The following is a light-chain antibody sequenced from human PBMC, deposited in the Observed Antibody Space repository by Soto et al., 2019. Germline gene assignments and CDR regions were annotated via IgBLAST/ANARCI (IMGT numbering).Light chain of an antibody. J-gene: IGKJ5*01. V-gene: IGKV3-11*01. CDR1: QSVSSY. Sequence: ETVLTQSPATLSLSPGERATLSCRASQSVSSYLAWYQQKPGQAPRLLIYDTSNRATGIPARFSGSGSGTDFTLTISSLEPEDFAVYHCQQRNHWPITFGQGTRLEIK. CDR3: QQRNHWPIT. CDR2: DTS.